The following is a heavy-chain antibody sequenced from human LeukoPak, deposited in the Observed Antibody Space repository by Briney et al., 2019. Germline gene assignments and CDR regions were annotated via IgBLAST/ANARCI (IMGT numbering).Heavy chain of an antibody. Sequence: PGGSLRLSCAASGFPFNDYSMNWVRQAPGKGLEWISYIGISSGNTKYADSVKGRFTISGDNAKNSPYLQMNNLRVEDTAVYYCARDHNYAFDNWGQGTLVTVSS. CDR2: IGISSGNT. V-gene: IGHV3-48*04. CDR3: ARDHNYAFDN. CDR1: GFPFNDYS. D-gene: IGHD1-1*01. J-gene: IGHJ4*02.